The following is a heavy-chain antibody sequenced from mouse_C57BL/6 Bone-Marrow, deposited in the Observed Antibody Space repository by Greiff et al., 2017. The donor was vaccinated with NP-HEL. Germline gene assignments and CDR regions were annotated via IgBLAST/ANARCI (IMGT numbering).Heavy chain of an antibody. V-gene: IGHV1-18*01. J-gene: IGHJ4*01. CDR2: INPNNGGT. CDR3: ARGRYYSNSYAMDY. Sequence: VHVKQSGPELVKPGASVKIPCKASGYTFTDYNMDWVKQSHGKSLEWIGDINPNNGGTIYNQKFKGKATLTVDKSSSTAYMELRSLTSEDTAVYYCARGRYYSNSYAMDYWGQGTSVTVSS. D-gene: IGHD2-5*01. CDR1: GYTFTDYN.